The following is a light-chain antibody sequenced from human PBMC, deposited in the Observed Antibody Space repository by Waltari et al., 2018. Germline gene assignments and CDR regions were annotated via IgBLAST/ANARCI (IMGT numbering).Light chain of an antibody. Sequence: EIVMTQSPATLSVSPGERAIISCRASQSVTTNLAWYQQKPGQPPRLPSYGASTRATDIPARFSGSGSGTEFTLTITSLQSEDFAVYYCHQYNDGPPFNFGQGTKLEIK. J-gene: IGKJ2*01. CDR1: QSVTTN. CDR2: GAS. V-gene: IGKV3-15*01. CDR3: HQYNDGPPFN.